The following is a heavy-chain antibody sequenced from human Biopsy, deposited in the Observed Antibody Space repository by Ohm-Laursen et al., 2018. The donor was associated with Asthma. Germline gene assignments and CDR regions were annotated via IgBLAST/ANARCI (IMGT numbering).Heavy chain of an antibody. V-gene: IGHV3-7*01. CDR1: GFTFSSYA. D-gene: IGHD3-3*01. Sequence: GSLRLSCSASGFTFSSYAMHWVRQVPGQGLEWVANIKHDGSEKNHVDSLKGRFTISRDNAKNLLFLQMNSLRAEDTAVYYCARTFHFWSPYHAEHCQLWGQGTLVTVSS. J-gene: IGHJ1*01. CDR3: ARTFHFWSPYHAEHCQL. CDR2: IKHDGSEK.